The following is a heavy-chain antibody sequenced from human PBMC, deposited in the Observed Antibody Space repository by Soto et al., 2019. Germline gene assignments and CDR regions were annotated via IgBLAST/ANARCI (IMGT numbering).Heavy chain of an antibody. D-gene: IGHD3-9*01. V-gene: IGHV1-46*01. CDR3: ARDGDNYDILTGVGSPIGY. Sequence: ASVKVSCKACGDTFTSYYMHWVRQAPGQGLEWMGIINPSGGSTSYAQKFQGRVTMTRDTSTSTVYMELSSLRSEDTAVYYCARDGDNYDILTGVGSPIGYWGQGTLLTVSS. CDR2: INPSGGST. J-gene: IGHJ4*02. CDR1: GDTFTSYY.